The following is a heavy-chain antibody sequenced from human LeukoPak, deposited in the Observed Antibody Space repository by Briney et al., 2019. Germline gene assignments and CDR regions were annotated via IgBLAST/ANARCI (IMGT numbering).Heavy chain of an antibody. D-gene: IGHD6-6*01. CDR3: ARGSSRKGHVYGMDV. CDR2: ISSNGGST. V-gene: IGHV3-64*01. J-gene: IGHJ6*02. CDR1: GFTFSSYA. Sequence: GGSLRLSCAASGFTFSSYAMHWVRQAPGKGLEYVSAISSNGGSTYYANSVKGRFTISRDNSKNTLYLQMGSLRAEDMAVYYCARGSSRKGHVYGMDVWGQGTTVTVSS.